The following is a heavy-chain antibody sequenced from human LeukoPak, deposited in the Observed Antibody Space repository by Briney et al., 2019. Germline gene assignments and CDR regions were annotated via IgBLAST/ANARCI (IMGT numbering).Heavy chain of an antibody. D-gene: IGHD4-17*01. CDR3: ARESVGDYSNYYYYYTMDV. CDR2: IWYDGTNK. J-gene: IGHJ6*02. Sequence: GSLRLSCAASGFTFNNYGMHWVRQAPGKGLEWVALIWYDGTNKYYGDSVKGRFTISRDNAKNSLFLQMNSLRAEDTAVFYCARESVGDYSNYYYYYTMDVWGQGTTVTVSS. CDR1: GFTFNNYG. V-gene: IGHV3-33*01.